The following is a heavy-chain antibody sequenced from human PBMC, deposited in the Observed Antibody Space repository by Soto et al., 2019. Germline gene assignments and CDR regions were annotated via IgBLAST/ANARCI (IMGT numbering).Heavy chain of an antibody. J-gene: IGHJ4*02. Sequence: SETLSLTCTVSGVSISSGDYYWSWIRQPPGKGLEWIGYIYYSGTTYYNPSLKSRVTISVDTSKNQFSLKLSSVTAADTAVYYCARTIGYEGLYFDYWGQGTLVTVSS. V-gene: IGHV4-30-4*01. D-gene: IGHD5-12*01. CDR2: IYYSGTT. CDR3: ARTIGYEGLYFDY. CDR1: GVSISSGDYY.